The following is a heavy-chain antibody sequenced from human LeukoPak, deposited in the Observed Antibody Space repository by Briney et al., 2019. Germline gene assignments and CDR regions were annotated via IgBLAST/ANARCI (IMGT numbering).Heavy chain of an antibody. Sequence: PGGSLRLSGAASGFTFSSYAMSWVRQAPGKGLEWVSGISDGCGSTYYADSVKGRFTISRDNSTNTLYLQMNSPRADDTAVYYCAKLTLLGYCSGGSCYDRSVFDYWGQGTLVTVSS. CDR1: GFTFSSYA. CDR3: AKLTLLGYCSGGSCYDRSVFDY. D-gene: IGHD2-15*01. CDR2: ISDGCGST. V-gene: IGHV3-23*01. J-gene: IGHJ4*02.